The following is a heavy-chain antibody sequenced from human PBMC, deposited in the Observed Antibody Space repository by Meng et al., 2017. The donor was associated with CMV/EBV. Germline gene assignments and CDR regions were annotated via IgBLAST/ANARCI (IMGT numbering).Heavy chain of an antibody. V-gene: IGHV4-4*07. J-gene: IGHJ4*02. Sequence: VHLRVSGPGPVKPSETLALACTVSGGSISSSSWSWIRQPAGKGLEWIGRIYTSGSTNYNPSLKSRVTMSVDTSKNQFSLKLSSVTAADTAVYYCARHGDTAMVVGIDYWGQGTLVTVSS. CDR3: ARHGDTAMVVGIDY. D-gene: IGHD5-18*01. CDR1: GGSISSSS. CDR2: IYTSGST.